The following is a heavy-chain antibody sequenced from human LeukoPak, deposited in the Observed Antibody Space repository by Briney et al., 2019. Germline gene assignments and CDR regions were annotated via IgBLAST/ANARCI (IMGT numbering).Heavy chain of an antibody. CDR2: ISYDGSNK. CDR1: GFTFSSYA. V-gene: IGHV3-30*04. D-gene: IGHD3-9*01. CDR3: ARELRYFDWFLIGYYYYMDV. J-gene: IGHJ6*03. Sequence: GGSLRLSCAASGFTFSSYAMHWVRQAPGKGLEWVAVISYDGSNKYYADSVKGRFTISRDNSKNTLYLQMNSLRAEDTAVYYCARELRYFDWFLIGYYYYMDVWGKGTTVTVSS.